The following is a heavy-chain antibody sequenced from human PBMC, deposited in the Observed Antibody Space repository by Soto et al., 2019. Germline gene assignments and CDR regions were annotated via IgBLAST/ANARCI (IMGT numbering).Heavy chain of an antibody. D-gene: IGHD4-17*01. V-gene: IGHV3-23*01. CDR2: ITGSGGTT. CDR3: AKELSPVTKGPFDL. J-gene: IGHJ3*01. Sequence: PGGSLRLSCAPPGFTLSTDAINWVRQAPGKGLQWVSGITGSGGTTNYADSVKGRFTISRDNSNSTLYLQMNSLRAEDTAVYYCAKELSPVTKGPFDLWGQAITVT. CDR1: GFTLSTDA.